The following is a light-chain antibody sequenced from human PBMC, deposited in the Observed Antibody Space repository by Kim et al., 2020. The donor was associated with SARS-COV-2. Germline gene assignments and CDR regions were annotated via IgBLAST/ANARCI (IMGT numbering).Light chain of an antibody. CDR1: QSISSY. CDR2: AAS. V-gene: IGKV1-39*01. Sequence: DIQMTQSPSSLSASVGDRVTITCRASQSISSYLNWYQQKPGKAPKLLIYAASSLQSGVPSRFSGSGSGTDFTLTISSLQPEDFVTYYCQQSYSTPSTFGGGTKVDIK. CDR3: QQSYSTPST. J-gene: IGKJ4*01.